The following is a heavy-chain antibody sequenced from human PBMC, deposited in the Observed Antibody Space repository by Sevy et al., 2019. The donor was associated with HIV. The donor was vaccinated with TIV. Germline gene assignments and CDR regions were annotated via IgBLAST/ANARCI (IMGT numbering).Heavy chain of an antibody. J-gene: IGHJ4*02. CDR3: ATTKDYYDSSGCPFDD. Sequence: ASVKVSCKVSGYTLTEVSMHWVRQAPGKGLEWMGSFDPEDGETILAQKFQGRVTMTEDTSTDTAYMELSSLRSEDTAVYYCATTKDYYDSSGCPFDDWGQGTLVTVSS. D-gene: IGHD3-22*01. CDR1: GYTLTEVS. V-gene: IGHV1-24*01. CDR2: FDPEDGET.